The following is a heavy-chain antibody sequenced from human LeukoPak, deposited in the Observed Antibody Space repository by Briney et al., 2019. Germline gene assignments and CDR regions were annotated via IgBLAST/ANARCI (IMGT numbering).Heavy chain of an antibody. CDR1: GYTLTSYG. Sequence: ASVKVSCKASGYTLTSYGVSWVRQAPGQGLEWMGWISTYSGDTSYGQKFQGRVIMTTEISTNTDYMELKSLRSDDTAVYYCARQGDYEILTGTPIDYWGQGTLVTVSS. J-gene: IGHJ4*02. CDR3: ARQGDYEILTGTPIDY. V-gene: IGHV1-18*01. CDR2: ISTYSGDT. D-gene: IGHD3-9*01.